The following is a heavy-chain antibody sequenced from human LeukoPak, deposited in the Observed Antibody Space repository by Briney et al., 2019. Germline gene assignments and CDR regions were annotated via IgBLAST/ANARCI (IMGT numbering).Heavy chain of an antibody. CDR2: IYYSGST. J-gene: IGHJ4*02. V-gene: IGHV4-39*01. Sequence: KTSETLSLTCTVSGGSISSSSYYWGWIRQPPGKGLEWIGTIYYSGSTYYNPSLKSRVTISVDTSKNQFSLKLSSVTAGDTAVYSCARQSSPGLELRRAHFDCWGQGTLVTVSS. D-gene: IGHD1-7*01. CDR3: ARQSSPGLELRRAHFDC. CDR1: GGSISSSSYY.